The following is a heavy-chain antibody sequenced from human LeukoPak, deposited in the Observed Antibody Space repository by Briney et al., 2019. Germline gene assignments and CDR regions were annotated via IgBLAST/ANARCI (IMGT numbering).Heavy chain of an antibody. V-gene: IGHV4-34*01. CDR3: ARSMHRGYSSSWYGIGNWFDP. CDR1: GGSFSGYY. J-gene: IGHJ5*02. CDR2: INHSGSA. Sequence: PSETLSLTCAVYGGSFSGYYWSWIRQPPGKGLEWIGEINHSGSANYNPSLKSRVTISVDTSKNQFSLKLSSVTAADTAVYYCARSMHRGYSSSWYGIGNWFDPWGQGTLVTVSS. D-gene: IGHD6-13*01.